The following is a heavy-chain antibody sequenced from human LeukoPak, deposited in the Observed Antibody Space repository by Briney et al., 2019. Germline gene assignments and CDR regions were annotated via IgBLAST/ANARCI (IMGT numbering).Heavy chain of an antibody. J-gene: IGHJ4*02. Sequence: GGSLRLSCTASGFNFSSYEMNWVRQAPGKGLEWLSYISSSGRTIHYADSVKGRFTISRDNAKNSLSLQMNSLRAEDTAVYYCARKGSGGYYKPFDYWGQGTLVTVSS. V-gene: IGHV3-48*03. D-gene: IGHD3-10*01. CDR3: ARKGSGGYYKPFDY. CDR2: ISSSGRTI. CDR1: GFNFSSYE.